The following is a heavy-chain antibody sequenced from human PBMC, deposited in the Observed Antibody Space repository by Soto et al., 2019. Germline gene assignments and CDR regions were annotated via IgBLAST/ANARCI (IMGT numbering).Heavy chain of an antibody. CDR2: ISAYNGNT. CDR3: ARDLRENYYDSSGYYGY. Sequence: SSVKVSFKASGYTFTSYAISWLLHAPVQLLEWMGWISAYNGNTNYAEKLQGRVTMTTDTSTSTAYMELRSLRSDDTAVYYCARDLRENYYDSSGYYGYWGQGTLVTVSS. CDR1: GYTFTSYA. V-gene: IGHV1-18*04. J-gene: IGHJ4*02. D-gene: IGHD3-22*01.